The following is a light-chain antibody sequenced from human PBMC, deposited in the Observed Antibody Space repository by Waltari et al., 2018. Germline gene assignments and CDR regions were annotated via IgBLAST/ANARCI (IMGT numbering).Light chain of an antibody. CDR3: QSFDSSLSASV. J-gene: IGLJ3*02. CDR2: GNP. CDR1: SSNFGAGYD. V-gene: IGLV1-40*01. Sequence: QSVLTQPPSMSGAPGQKVTIPCTGGSSNFGAGYDVHWYQQFPGTAPKPLIFGNPKRASGVPGRFSGSRSGTSASLAIAGVQSEDEAVYYCQSFDSSLSASVFGGGTKLTVL.